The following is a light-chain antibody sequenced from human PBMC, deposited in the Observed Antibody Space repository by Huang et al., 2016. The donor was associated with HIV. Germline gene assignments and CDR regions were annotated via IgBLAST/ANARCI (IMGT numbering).Light chain of an antibody. V-gene: IGKV2-28*01. CDR2: LSS. CDR1: QSLLHTNGYSY. Sequence: IVMTQSPLSLPVTPGDPASISCRSSQSLLHTNGYSYVDWYLQKPGQSPQLLIYLSSDRASGVPDRFSGRESVLDFTQKISGVEAENVGIYYCKQALQNPRTFGQGTRLEIK. J-gene: IGKJ5*01. CDR3: KQALQNPRT.